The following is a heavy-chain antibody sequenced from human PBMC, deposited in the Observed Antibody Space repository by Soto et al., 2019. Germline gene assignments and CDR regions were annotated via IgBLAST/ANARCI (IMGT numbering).Heavy chain of an antibody. CDR2: ISSSSSYI. V-gene: IGHV3-21*01. D-gene: IGHD6-25*01. CDR3: ARDITAAAAIDY. Sequence: GGSLRLSCAASGFTFSSYSMNWVRQAPGKGLEWVSSISSSSSYIYYADSVKGRFTISRDNAKNSLYLQMNSLRAEDTAVYYCARDITAAAAIDYWGQGTLVTVSS. CDR1: GFTFSSYS. J-gene: IGHJ4*02.